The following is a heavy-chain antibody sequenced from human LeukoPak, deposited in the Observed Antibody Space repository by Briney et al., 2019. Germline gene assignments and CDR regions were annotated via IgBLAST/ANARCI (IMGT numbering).Heavy chain of an antibody. CDR1: GFTFSDYY. Sequence: GGSLRLSCAASGFTFSDYYMSWIRQAPGKGLEWVSYISSSGSTIYYADSVKGRFTISRDNAKNSLYLQMNSLRAEDTAVYHCLSGSCSFPSGYWGQGTLVTVSS. V-gene: IGHV3-11*04. CDR3: LSGSCSFPSGY. CDR2: ISSSGSTI. D-gene: IGHD1-26*01. J-gene: IGHJ4*02.